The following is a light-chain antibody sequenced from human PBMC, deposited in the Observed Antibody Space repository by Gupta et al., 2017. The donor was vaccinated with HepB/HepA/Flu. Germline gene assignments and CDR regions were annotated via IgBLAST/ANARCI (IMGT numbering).Light chain of an antibody. CDR2: YAS. CDR3: QQRSNWLT. Sequence: EVVLTQSPATLSLSPGERATLSCRASQSVSTYLAWYQQKPGQAPRLLIHYASNRATGIPARFSGSGSGTDFTLTISSLEPEDFAVYYCQQRSNWLTFGGGTKVEIK. CDR1: QSVSTY. V-gene: IGKV3-11*01. J-gene: IGKJ4*01.